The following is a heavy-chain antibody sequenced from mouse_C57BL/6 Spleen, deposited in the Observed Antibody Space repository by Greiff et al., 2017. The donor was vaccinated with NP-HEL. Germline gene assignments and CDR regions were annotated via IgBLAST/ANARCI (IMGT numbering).Heavy chain of an antibody. CDR1: GFNIKDYY. CDR2: IDPEDGDT. V-gene: IGHV14-1*01. CDR3: TTSNYGYYFDY. D-gene: IGHD2-5*01. Sequence: EVQLQQSGAELVRPGASVKLSCTASGFNIKDYYMHWVKQRPEQGLEWIGRIDPEDGDTEYAPKFQGKATMTADTSSNTAYLQLSSLTSDDTAVYYCTTSNYGYYFDYWGQGTTLTVSS. J-gene: IGHJ2*01.